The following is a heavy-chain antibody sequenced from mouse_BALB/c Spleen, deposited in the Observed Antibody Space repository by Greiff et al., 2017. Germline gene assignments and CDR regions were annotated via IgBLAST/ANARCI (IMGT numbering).Heavy chain of an antibody. Sequence: EVQLVESGGGLVKPGGSLKLSCAASGFTFSSYAMSWVRQTPEKRLEWVASISSGGSTYYPDSVKGRFTISRDNARNILYLQMSSLRSEDTAMYYCARGGSTMITTDDWGQGTTLTVSS. CDR1: GFTFSSYA. J-gene: IGHJ2*01. CDR3: ARGGSTMITTDD. V-gene: IGHV5-6-5*01. D-gene: IGHD2-4*01. CDR2: ISSGGST.